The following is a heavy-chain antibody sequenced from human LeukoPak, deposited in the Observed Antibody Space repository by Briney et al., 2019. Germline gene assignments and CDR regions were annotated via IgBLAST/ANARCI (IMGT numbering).Heavy chain of an antibody. CDR2: NSAYNGNT. D-gene: IGHD3-10*01. CDR1: GYTFNSYD. Sequence: ASVKVSCKASGYTFNSYDINWVRQAPGQRLEWMGWNSAYNGNTNYAQKLQGRVTMTTDTSTSTAYMEVRRLRTDDTAVMYCARGKQRGITMVRGAYYMDVWGKGATVTISS. CDR3: ARGKQRGITMVRGAYYMDV. J-gene: IGHJ6*03. V-gene: IGHV1-18*01.